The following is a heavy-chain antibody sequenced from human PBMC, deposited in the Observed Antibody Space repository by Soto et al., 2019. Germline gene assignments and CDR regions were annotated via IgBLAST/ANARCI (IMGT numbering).Heavy chain of an antibody. D-gene: IGHD6-13*01. V-gene: IGHV3-11*06. CDR3: ARAASAAGSRYLDY. Sequence: QVHLVEYGGGLVKPGGSLRLSCAASGFTFSDYYVTWIRQAPGKGLEWLSYISSTSRHTDYADSVKGRFTISRDNANNSLALQMNSRRVDATAVYFCARAASAAGSRYLDYWGQGALVTVSS. CDR1: GFTFSDYY. J-gene: IGHJ4*02. CDR2: ISSTSRHT.